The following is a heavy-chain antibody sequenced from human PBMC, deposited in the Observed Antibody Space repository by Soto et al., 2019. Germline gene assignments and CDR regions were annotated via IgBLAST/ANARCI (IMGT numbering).Heavy chain of an antibody. CDR3: ARKVLGEGYFDY. Sequence: SETLSLTCTVSGGSISSYYWSWIRQPPGKGLEWIGYIYYSGSTNYNPSLKSRVTISVDTSKNQFSLKLSSVTAADTAVYYCARKVLGEGYFDYWGQGTLVTVSS. CDR2: IYYSGST. V-gene: IGHV4-59*01. J-gene: IGHJ4*02. CDR1: GGSISSYY. D-gene: IGHD2-8*01.